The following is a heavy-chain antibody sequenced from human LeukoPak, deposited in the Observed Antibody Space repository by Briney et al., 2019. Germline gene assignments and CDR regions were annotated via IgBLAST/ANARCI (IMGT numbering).Heavy chain of an antibody. CDR2: IYYSGST. CDR3: ARDLSGVTAPLGWFDP. V-gene: IGHV4-39*07. D-gene: IGHD6-25*01. CDR1: GGSISSSSYY. J-gene: IGHJ5*02. Sequence: SETLSLTCTVSGGSISSSSYYWGWIRQPPGKGLEWIGSIYYSGSTYYNPSLKSRVTISVDTSKNQFSLKLSSVTAADTAVYYCARDLSGVTAPLGWFDPWGQGTLVTVSS.